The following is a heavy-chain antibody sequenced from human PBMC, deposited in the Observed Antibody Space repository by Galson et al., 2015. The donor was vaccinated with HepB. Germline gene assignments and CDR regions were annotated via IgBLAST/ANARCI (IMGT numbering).Heavy chain of an antibody. Sequence: SLRLSCAASGFTFSSYWMSWVRQAPGKGLEWVANIKQDGSEKYYVDSVKGRFTISRDNAKNSLYLQMNSLRAEDTAVYYCARDPTVLWFGEPAFDIWGQGTMVTVSS. CDR2: IKQDGSEK. V-gene: IGHV3-7*03. CDR3: ARDPTVLWFGEPAFDI. D-gene: IGHD3-10*01. CDR1: GFTFSSYW. J-gene: IGHJ3*02.